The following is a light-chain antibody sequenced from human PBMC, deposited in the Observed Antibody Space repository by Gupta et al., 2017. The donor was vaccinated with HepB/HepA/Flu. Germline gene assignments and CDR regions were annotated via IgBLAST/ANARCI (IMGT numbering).Light chain of an antibody. Sequence: QSVLTQPPSASGTPGQRVTLSCSGRTSNIGDNPVNWYHQVPGTAPKLLMYGDNQRPSGVPDRVSGSKSGTSASLTIRGLLPEDEAVYYCATWDDNLNGPVFGGGTKLTVL. V-gene: IGLV1-44*01. CDR2: GDN. J-gene: IGLJ2*01. CDR3: ATWDDNLNGPV. CDR1: TSNIGDNP.